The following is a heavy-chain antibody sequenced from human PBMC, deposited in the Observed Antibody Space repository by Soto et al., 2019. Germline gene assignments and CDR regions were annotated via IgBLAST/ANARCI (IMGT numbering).Heavy chain of an antibody. CDR3: ARGFALWTNFDY. CDR1: GGSISIGGYY. J-gene: IGHJ4*02. CDR2: IYYSGST. D-gene: IGHD3-16*01. V-gene: IGHV4-31*03. Sequence: ASETLSLTCTVSGGSISIGGYYWSWIRQHPGKGLEWIGYIYYSGSTYYNPSLKSRVTISVDTSKKQFSLKLSSVTAADTAVYYCARGFALWTNFDYWGQGTLVTVSS.